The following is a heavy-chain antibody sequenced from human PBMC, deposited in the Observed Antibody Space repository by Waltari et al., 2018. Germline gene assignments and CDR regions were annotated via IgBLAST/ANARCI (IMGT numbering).Heavy chain of an antibody. Sequence: QVQLQQWGAGLLKPSETLSLTCAVYGGSFSGYYWSWIRQPPGKGLEWIGEINHRGSTNYNPSLKSRVTISVDTSKNQFSLKLSSVTAADTAVYYCARAQGQQLISWGLFDYWGQGTLVTVSS. CDR2: INHRGST. CDR1: GGSFSGYY. D-gene: IGHD6-13*01. J-gene: IGHJ4*02. V-gene: IGHV4-34*01. CDR3: ARAQGQQLISWGLFDY.